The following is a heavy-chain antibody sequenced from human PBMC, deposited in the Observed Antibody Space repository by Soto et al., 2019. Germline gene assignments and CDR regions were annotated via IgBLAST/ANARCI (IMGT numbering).Heavy chain of an antibody. CDR2: ISGSGGST. V-gene: IGHV3-23*01. J-gene: IGHJ3*02. CDR3: AKSGSRYADAFDI. CDR1: GFTFSSYA. D-gene: IGHD3-9*01. Sequence: EVQLLESGGGLVQPGGSLRLSCAASGFTFSSYAMSWVRQAPGKGLEWVSAISGSGGSTYYADSVKGRFTIPRDNSKNTLYLQVNSLRDEDTAVYYGAKSGSRYADAFDIWGQGTMGAVSS.